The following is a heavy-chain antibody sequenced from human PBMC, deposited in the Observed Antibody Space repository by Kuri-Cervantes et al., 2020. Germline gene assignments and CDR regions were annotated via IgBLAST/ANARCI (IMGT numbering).Heavy chain of an antibody. J-gene: IGHJ4*02. Sequence: SVKVSCKASGGTFSSYAISWVRQAPGQGLEWMGGITPIFGTANYAQKFQGRVTITADESTSTAYMELSSLRSEDTAVYYCASRYYDSSPLAPFDYWGQGTLVTVSS. CDR2: ITPIFGTA. D-gene: IGHD3-22*01. CDR1: GGTFSSYA. V-gene: IGHV1-69*13. CDR3: ASRYYDSSPLAPFDY.